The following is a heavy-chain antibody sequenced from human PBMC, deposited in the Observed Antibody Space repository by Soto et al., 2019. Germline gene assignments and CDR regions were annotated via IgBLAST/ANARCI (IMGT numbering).Heavy chain of an antibody. D-gene: IGHD3-3*02. V-gene: IGHV6-1*01. Sequence: SQTLSLTCAISGDSVSSNRAAWNWIRQSPSRGLEWLGRTYYRSKWYNDYAGSVKSRITINPDTSKNHFSLQLNSLTPEDAAVYFCARGAFRELGTFDVWGQGTMVTVSS. CDR1: GDSVSSNRAA. CDR2: TYYRSKWYN. CDR3: ARGAFRELGTFDV. J-gene: IGHJ3*01.